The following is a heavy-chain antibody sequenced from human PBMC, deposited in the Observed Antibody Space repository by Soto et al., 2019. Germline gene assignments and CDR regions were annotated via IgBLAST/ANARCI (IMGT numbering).Heavy chain of an antibody. V-gene: IGHV1-69*13. CDR3: GRYRGAGIVGAKYYYYYGMDV. D-gene: IGHD1-26*01. CDR1: GGTFSSYA. CDR2: IIPIFGTA. J-gene: IGHJ6*02. Sequence: GASVKVSCKASGGTFSSYAISWVRQAPGQGLEWMGGIIPIFGTANYAQKFQGRVTITADESTSTAYMELSSLRSEDTAVYYCGRYRGAGIVGAKYYYYYGMDVWGQGTTVTVSS.